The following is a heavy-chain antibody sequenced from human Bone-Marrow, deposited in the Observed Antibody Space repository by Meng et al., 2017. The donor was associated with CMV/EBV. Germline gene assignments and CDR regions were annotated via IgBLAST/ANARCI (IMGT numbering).Heavy chain of an antibody. Sequence: ESLKISCAASGFTFSSYAMSWVRQAPGKGLEWVANIKQDGSEKYYVDSVKGRFTISRDNAKISLYLQMNSLRAEDTAVYYCARRGCSSTTCYDYYYYGMDVWGQGTTVTVSS. J-gene: IGHJ6*02. D-gene: IGHD2-2*01. CDR1: GFTFSSYA. V-gene: IGHV3-7*01. CDR2: IKQDGSEK. CDR3: ARRGCSSTTCYDYYYYGMDV.